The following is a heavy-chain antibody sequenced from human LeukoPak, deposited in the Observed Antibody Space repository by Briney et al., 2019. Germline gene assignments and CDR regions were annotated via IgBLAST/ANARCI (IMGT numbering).Heavy chain of an antibody. Sequence: GASVKVSCKASGGTFSSYAISWVRQAPGQGLEWMGGIIPIFGTANYAQKFQGRVTITADESTSTAYMELSSLRSEDTAVYYCARGYYYDSSGYYYLPFDYWGQGTLATVSS. D-gene: IGHD3-22*01. V-gene: IGHV1-69*13. CDR2: IIPIFGTA. CDR3: ARGYYYDSSGYYYLPFDY. CDR1: GGTFSSYA. J-gene: IGHJ4*02.